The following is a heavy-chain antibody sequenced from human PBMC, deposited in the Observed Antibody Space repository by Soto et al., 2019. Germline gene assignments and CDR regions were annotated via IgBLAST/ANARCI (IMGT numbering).Heavy chain of an antibody. CDR3: ARDHNFGFILYAMDV. CDR2: INPSSGRT. CDR1: GYTFTSYS. V-gene: IGHV1-46*01. J-gene: IGHJ6*02. Sequence: GASVKVSCKASGYTFTSYSVHWVRQAPGQGLEWMGIINPSSGRTSYAQNFQGRVTMTSDTSTSIVYMEMSSLKSEDTAVYYCARDHNFGFILYAMDVWGQGTTVTVSS. D-gene: IGHD2-15*01.